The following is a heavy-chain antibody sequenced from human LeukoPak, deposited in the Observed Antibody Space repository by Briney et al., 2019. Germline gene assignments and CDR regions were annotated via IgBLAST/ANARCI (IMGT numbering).Heavy chain of an antibody. CDR1: GGSISSSSYY. Sequence: TSETLSLTCTVSGGSISSSSYYWGWIRQPPGKGLEWIGSIYYSGSTYYNPSLKSRVTISVDTSKNQFSLKLSSVTAADTAVYYCARGGYQPLLLDYWGQGTLVTVSS. CDR2: IYYSGST. J-gene: IGHJ4*02. CDR3: ARGGYQPLLLDY. V-gene: IGHV4-39*07. D-gene: IGHD2-2*01.